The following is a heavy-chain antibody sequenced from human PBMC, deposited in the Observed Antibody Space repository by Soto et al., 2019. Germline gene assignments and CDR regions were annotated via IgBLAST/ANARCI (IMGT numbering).Heavy chain of an antibody. J-gene: IGHJ6*02. Sequence: PSETLSLTCAVSGGSISSSNWWSWVRQPPGKGLEWIGEIYHSGSTNYNPSLKSRVTISVDKSKNQFSLKLSSVAAADTAVYYCARSLGVIIYYYGMDVWGQGTTVTVSS. CDR2: IYHSGST. V-gene: IGHV4-4*02. CDR3: ARSLGVIIYYYGMDV. CDR1: GGSISSSNW. D-gene: IGHD3-10*01.